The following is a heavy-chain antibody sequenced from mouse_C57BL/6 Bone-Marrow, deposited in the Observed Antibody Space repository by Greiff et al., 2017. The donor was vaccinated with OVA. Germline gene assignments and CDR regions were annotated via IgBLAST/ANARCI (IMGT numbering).Heavy chain of an antibody. CDR3: TTLIYYYGSSYFDY. CDR2: IDPENGDT. CDR1: GFNITDDY. Sequence: VQLQQSGAELVRPGASVKLSCTASGFNITDDYMHWVKQRPEQGLEWIGWIDPENGDTEYASKFPGKATITADTSSNTAYLQLSSLTSEDTAVYYCTTLIYYYGSSYFDYWGQGTTLTVSS. J-gene: IGHJ2*01. D-gene: IGHD1-1*01. V-gene: IGHV14-4*01.